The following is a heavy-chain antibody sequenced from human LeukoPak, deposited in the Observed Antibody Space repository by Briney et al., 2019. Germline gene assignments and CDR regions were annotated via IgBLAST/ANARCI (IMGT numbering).Heavy chain of an antibody. CDR2: INPNSGGT. Sequence: ASVRVPCKASGYTFTGYYMHWVRQAPGQGLEWMGWINPNSGGTNYAQKFQGRVTMTRDTSISTAYMELSRLRSDDTAVYYCARTVAGREGFDYWGQGTLVTVSS. J-gene: IGHJ4*02. V-gene: IGHV1-2*02. CDR3: ARTVAGREGFDY. CDR1: GYTFTGYY. D-gene: IGHD6-19*01.